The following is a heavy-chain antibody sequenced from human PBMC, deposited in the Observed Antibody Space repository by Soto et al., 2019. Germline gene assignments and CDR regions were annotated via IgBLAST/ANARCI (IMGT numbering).Heavy chain of an antibody. CDR3: ARDQGITTFGVYSMYYYGMDV. CDR1: GGTFSSYA. Sequence: SVKLSCKASGGTFSSYAISCVRQAPRQGLEWMGGIIPIFGTANYAQKFQGRVTITADESTSTAYMELSSLRSEDTAVYYCARDQGITTFGVYSMYYYGMDVWGQGTTVTVSS. D-gene: IGHD3-3*01. V-gene: IGHV1-69*13. J-gene: IGHJ6*02. CDR2: IIPIFGTA.